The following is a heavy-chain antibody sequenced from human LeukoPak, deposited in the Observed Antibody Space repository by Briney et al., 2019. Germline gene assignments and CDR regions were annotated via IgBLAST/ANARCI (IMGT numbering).Heavy chain of an antibody. V-gene: IGHV1-69*04. CDR3: ARDESSGDDY. CDR1: GGTFSSYA. Sequence: SVKVSCKASGGTFSSYAISWVRQAPGQGLEWMGRIIPILGIANYAQKFQGRVTVTADKSTSTAYMELSSLRSEDTAVYYCARDESSGDDYWGQGTLVTVSS. J-gene: IGHJ4*02. CDR2: IIPILGIA. D-gene: IGHD1-26*01.